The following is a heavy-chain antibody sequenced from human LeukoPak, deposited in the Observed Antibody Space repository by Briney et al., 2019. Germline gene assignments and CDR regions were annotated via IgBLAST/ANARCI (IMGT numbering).Heavy chain of an antibody. V-gene: IGHV3-7*03. J-gene: IGHJ4*02. CDR3: AKDIGDGYNANFDY. D-gene: IGHD5-24*01. CDR1: GFTFSSYW. Sequence: PGGSLRLSCAASGFTFSSYWMSWVRQAPGKGLEWVANMNRDGSEKNYVDSIKGRFTISRDNAKNSLYLQMNSLRAEDTALYYCAKDIGDGYNANFDYWGQGTLVTVSS. CDR2: MNRDGSEK.